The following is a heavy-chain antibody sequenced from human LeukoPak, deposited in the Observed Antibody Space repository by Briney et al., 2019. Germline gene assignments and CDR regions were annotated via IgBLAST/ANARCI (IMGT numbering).Heavy chain of an antibody. Sequence: GGSLRLSCAASGFTFSSYGMSWVRQAPGKGLEWVSAISGSGGSTYYADSVKGRFTISRDNSKNTLYLQMNSLRAEDTAVYYCARGVDTARLGPLVFDPWGQGTLVTVSS. CDR3: ARGVDTARLGPLVFDP. D-gene: IGHD5-18*01. CDR1: GFTFSSYG. V-gene: IGHV3-23*01. CDR2: ISGSGGST. J-gene: IGHJ5*02.